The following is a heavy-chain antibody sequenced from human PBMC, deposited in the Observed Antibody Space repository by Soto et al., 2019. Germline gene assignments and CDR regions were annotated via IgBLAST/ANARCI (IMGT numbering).Heavy chain of an antibody. Sequence: SETLSLTCAVSGGSISSGGYSWTWIRQPPGKGLEWIGYIYHSGSTYYNLSLKSRVTISVDRSKNQFSLKLNSVTAADTAVYYCARVPDVWGQGTTVTVSS. CDR3: ARVPDV. CDR2: IYHSGST. V-gene: IGHV4-30-2*01. CDR1: GGSISSGGYS. J-gene: IGHJ6*02.